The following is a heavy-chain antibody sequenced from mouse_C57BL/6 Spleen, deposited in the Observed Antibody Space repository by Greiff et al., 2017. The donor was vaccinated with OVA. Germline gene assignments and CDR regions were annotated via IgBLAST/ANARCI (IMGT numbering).Heavy chain of an antibody. CDR3: TREGYGNYPNWYFEV. D-gene: IGHD2-1*01. J-gene: IGHJ1*03. CDR1: GFTFSSYA. CDR2: ISSGGDYI. Sequence: EVKVVESGEGLVKPGGSLKLSCAASGFTFSSYAMSWVRQTPEKRLEWVAYISSGGDYIYYADTVTGRFTISRDNARNTLYLQMSSLKSEDTAMYYCTREGYGNYPNWYFEVWGTGTTVTVSS. V-gene: IGHV5-9-1*02.